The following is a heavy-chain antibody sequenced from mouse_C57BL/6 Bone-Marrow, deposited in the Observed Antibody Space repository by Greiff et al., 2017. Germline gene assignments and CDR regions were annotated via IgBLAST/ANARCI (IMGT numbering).Heavy chain of an antibody. CDR3: ASLYGSSYTWFAY. Sequence: VQLVESGPGLVAPSQRLSITCTVSGFSLTSYGVDWVRQSPGKGLEWLGVIWGVGSTNYNSALKSRLSISKDNSKSQVFLKMNSLQTDDTAMYYCASLYGSSYTWFAYWGQGTLVTVSA. D-gene: IGHD1-1*01. V-gene: IGHV2-6*01. J-gene: IGHJ3*01. CDR1: GFSLTSYG. CDR2: IWGVGST.